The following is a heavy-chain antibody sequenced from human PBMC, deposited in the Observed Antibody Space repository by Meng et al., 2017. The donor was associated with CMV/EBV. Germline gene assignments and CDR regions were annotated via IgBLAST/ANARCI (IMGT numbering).Heavy chain of an antibody. CDR3: ARRGSIHGWFDP. V-gene: IGHV4-34*01. D-gene: IGHD2-21*01. Sequence: SQTLSLTCAVYGGSFSGYSWSWIRQPPGKGLEWIGEINHSGSTNYNPSLKSRVTISVDTSKNQFSLKLSSVTAADTAVYYCARRGSIHGWFDPWGQGTLVTVSS. CDR2: INHSGST. J-gene: IGHJ5*02. CDR1: GGSFSGYS.